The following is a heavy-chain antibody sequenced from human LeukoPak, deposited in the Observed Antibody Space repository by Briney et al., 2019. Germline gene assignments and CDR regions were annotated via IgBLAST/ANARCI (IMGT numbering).Heavy chain of an antibody. CDR2: IYYSGTT. CDR1: GDSISSGGFH. D-gene: IGHD2-2*01. V-gene: IGHV4-31*03. CDR3: ARVVVVPAAPSPAVYYYYGMDV. Sequence: SETLSLTCTVSGDSISSGGFHWSWIRQHPGKGLEWIGYIYYSGTTYYNPSLKSRVTISVDTSKNQFSLKLSSVTAADTAVYYCARVVVVPAAPSPAVYYYYGMDVWGQGTTVTVSS. J-gene: IGHJ6*02.